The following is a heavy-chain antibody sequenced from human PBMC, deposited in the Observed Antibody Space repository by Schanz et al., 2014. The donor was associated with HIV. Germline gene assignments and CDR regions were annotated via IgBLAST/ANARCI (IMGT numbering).Heavy chain of an antibody. D-gene: IGHD3-22*01. J-gene: IGHJ4*02. CDR3: VRVANYDGDDYYQRSHFDL. V-gene: IGHV1-69*01. CDR1: GGTFNNYA. Sequence: QVQLVQSGAEVKKSGSSVKVSCKTSGGTFNNYALNWVRQAPGQGLEWLGLIMPKFGTENYAQKNKCRVTLTADATTAYMDLSSLKFEDTDVYYCVRVANYDGDDYYQRSHFDLWGQGTLVTVSS. CDR2: IMPKFGTE.